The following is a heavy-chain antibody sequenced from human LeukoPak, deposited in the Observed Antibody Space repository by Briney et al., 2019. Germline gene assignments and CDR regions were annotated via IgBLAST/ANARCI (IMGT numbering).Heavy chain of an antibody. CDR2: IYDSGST. CDR3: AGLSSRSYFDY. V-gene: IGHV4-59*11. CDR1: GGSISSHH. D-gene: IGHD6-13*01. Sequence: PSETLSLTCTVSGGSISSHHWSWIRQPPGKGLEWIGYIYDSGSTNYSPSLKSRVTISVDTSKNQFSLKLSSVTAADTAVYYCAGLSSRSYFDYWGQGTLVTVSS. J-gene: IGHJ4*02.